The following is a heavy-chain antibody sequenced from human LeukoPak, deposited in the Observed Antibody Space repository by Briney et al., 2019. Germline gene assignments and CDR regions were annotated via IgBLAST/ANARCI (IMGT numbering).Heavy chain of an antibody. D-gene: IGHD6-13*01. CDR2: IGSSSNSI. CDR1: GFTFSSYI. CDR3: AKAYSSSWYYFDY. Sequence: GGSLRLSCAASGFTFSSYIMNWVRQAPGKGLEWVSTIGSSSNSIYYADSVKGRFTISRDNAKNSLYLQMNSLRAEDMALYYCAKAYSSSWYYFDYWGQGTLVTVSS. J-gene: IGHJ4*02. V-gene: IGHV3-21*04.